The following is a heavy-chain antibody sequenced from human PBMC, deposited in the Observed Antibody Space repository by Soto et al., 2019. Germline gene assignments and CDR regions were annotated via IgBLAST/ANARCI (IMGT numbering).Heavy chain of an antibody. CDR3: ETQRRSSWYYFDY. J-gene: IGHJ4*02. CDR1: GFTFSSYG. CDR2: ISDNGSNK. Sequence: GGSLRLSCAASGFTFSSYGMHWVRQAPGKGLEWVAVISDNGSNKYYADSVKGRFTISRDNSKNTLYLQMNNLRGEDTALYYCETQRRSSWYYFDYWGQGTLVTVSS. V-gene: IGHV3-30*03. D-gene: IGHD6-13*01.